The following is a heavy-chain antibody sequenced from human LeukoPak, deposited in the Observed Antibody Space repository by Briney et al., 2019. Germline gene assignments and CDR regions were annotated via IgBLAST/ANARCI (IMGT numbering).Heavy chain of an antibody. Sequence: GGSLRLSCAASGFTFSSYEMNWVRQAPGKGLEWVSSISSSRTYIYYADSVKGRFTISRDNAKNSLYLQMNSLRAEDTAVYYCARVGSSSWDYYYYYYMDVWGKGTTVTVSS. CDR2: ISSSRTYI. CDR1: GFTFSSYE. CDR3: ARVGSSSWDYYYYYYMDV. D-gene: IGHD6-13*01. V-gene: IGHV3-21*01. J-gene: IGHJ6*03.